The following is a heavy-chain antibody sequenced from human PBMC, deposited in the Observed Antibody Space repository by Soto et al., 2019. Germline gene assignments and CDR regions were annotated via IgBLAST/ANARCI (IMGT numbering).Heavy chain of an antibody. CDR2: ISGSGGST. Sequence: GGSLRLSCAASGFTFSSYAMSWVRQAPGKGLEWVSAISGSGGSTYYADSVKGRFTISRDNSKNTLYLQMNSLRAEDTAVYYCAKGLSVVVVAATVDYWGQGTLVTVSS. D-gene: IGHD2-15*01. J-gene: IGHJ4*02. CDR1: GFTFSSYA. V-gene: IGHV3-23*01. CDR3: AKGLSVVVVAATVDY.